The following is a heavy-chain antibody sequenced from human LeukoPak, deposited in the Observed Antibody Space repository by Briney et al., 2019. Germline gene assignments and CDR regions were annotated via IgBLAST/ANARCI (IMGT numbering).Heavy chain of an antibody. J-gene: IGHJ4*02. CDR3: ASFDSGSYSFDY. CDR1: GFTFSSYG. V-gene: IGHV3-33*01. D-gene: IGHD1-26*01. Sequence: GGSLRLSCAASGFTFSSYGMHWVRQAPGKGLEWVAVIWYDGSNKYYADSVKGRFTISRDNSKNTLYLQMNSLRAEDTAVYYCASFDSGSYSFDYWGQGTPVTVSS. CDR2: IWYDGSNK.